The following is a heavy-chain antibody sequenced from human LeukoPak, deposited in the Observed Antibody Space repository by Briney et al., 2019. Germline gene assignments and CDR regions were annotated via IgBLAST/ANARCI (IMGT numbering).Heavy chain of an antibody. V-gene: IGHV3-23*01. CDR2: ISGSGGST. J-gene: IGHJ4*02. D-gene: IGHD3-9*01. CDR3: AKDYSDVLRYFDWYTPYFDY. Sequence: GGSLRLSCAASGFTFSSYAMSWARQAPGKGPEWVSAISGSGGSTYYADSVKGRFTISRDNSKNTLYLQMNSLRAEDTAVYYCAKDYSDVLRYFDWYTPYFDYWGQGTLVTVSS. CDR1: GFTFSSYA.